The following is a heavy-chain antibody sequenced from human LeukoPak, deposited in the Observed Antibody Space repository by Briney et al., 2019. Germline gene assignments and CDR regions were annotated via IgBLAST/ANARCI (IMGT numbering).Heavy chain of an antibody. J-gene: IGHJ4*02. V-gene: IGHV1-2*02. CDR2: INPNSGGT. D-gene: IGHD6-6*01. CDR1: GYTFTGYY. CDR3: ARSSAELIAARD. Sequence: GASAKVSCKASGYTFTGYYMHWVRQAPGQGLEWMGWINPNSGGTNYAQKFQGRVTMTRDTSISTAYMELSRLRSDDTAVYYCARSSAELIAARDWGQGTLVTVSS.